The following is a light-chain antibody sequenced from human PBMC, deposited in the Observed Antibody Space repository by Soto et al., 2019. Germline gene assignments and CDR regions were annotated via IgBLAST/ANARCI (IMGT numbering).Light chain of an antibody. J-gene: IGKJ4*01. V-gene: IGKV3-15*01. CDR1: QSVAGD. CDR3: QQYNNWPLT. Sequence: EIVLTQSPVTLSVSPGEGATLSCRASQSVAGDLAWFQQTPGQVPRLLIYGASTRATGVPARFRGSGSGTDFTLTISSLDSGDFAVYYCQQYNNWPLTFGGGTNVEIK. CDR2: GAS.